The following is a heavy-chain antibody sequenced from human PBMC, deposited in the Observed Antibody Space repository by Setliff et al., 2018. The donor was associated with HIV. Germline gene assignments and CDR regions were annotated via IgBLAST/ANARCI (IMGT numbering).Heavy chain of an antibody. CDR2: IIPIFGST. CDR3: ARESIASSFVFYSHYMDF. V-gene: IGHV1-69*13. CDR1: GGTFSNYGFKYG. J-gene: IGHJ6*03. D-gene: IGHD2-2*01. Sequence: SVKVSCKASGGTFSNYGFKYGISWVRQAPGQGLEWMGGIIPIFGSTKYAEKFRDRVTMTGDPSTATAFMDLNRLTSDDTAVYFCARESIASSFVFYSHYMDFWGSGTRVTVSS.